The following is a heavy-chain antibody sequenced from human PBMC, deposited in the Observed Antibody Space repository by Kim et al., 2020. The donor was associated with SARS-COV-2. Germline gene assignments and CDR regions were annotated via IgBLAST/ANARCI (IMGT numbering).Heavy chain of an antibody. J-gene: IGHJ4*02. CDR3: ARVEVLLSAFLTGYPAFDY. Sequence: KRRFTISRDNAKNSLYLQMNSLRAEDTAVYFCARVEVLLSAFLTGYPAFDYWGQGTLVTVSS. D-gene: IGHD3-9*01. V-gene: IGHV3-48*03.